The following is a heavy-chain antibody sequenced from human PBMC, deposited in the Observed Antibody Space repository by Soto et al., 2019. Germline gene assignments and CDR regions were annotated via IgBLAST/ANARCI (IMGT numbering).Heavy chain of an antibody. CDR1: GFTFSKYA. CDR2: ISYDGSNK. D-gene: IGHD3-22*01. CDR3: ARDYYDSSGYFCHWFDP. Sequence: PGGSLRLSCAASGFTFSKYAMHWVRQAPGKGLEWVAVISYDGSNKYYADSVKGRFTISRDNSKNTLYLQMNSLRAEDTAFYYCARDYYDSSGYFCHWFDPWGQGTLVTVSS. J-gene: IGHJ5*02. V-gene: IGHV3-30-3*01.